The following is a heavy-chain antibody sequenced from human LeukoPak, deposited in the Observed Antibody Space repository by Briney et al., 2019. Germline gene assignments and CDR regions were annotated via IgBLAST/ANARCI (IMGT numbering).Heavy chain of an antibody. CDR3: ARGVLWFGELRRTFDP. V-gene: IGHV4-34*01. D-gene: IGHD3-10*01. CDR2: INHSGST. J-gene: IGHJ5*02. CDR1: GGSFSGYY. Sequence: SETLSLTCAVYGGSFSGYYWSWIRQPPGKGLEWIGEINHSGSTNYNPSLKSRVTISVDTSKNQFSLMLRSVTAADTAVYYCARGVLWFGELRRTFDPWGQGTLVTVSS.